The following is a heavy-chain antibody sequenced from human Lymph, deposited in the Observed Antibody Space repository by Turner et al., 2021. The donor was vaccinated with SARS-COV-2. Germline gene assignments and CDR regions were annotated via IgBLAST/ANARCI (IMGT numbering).Heavy chain of an antibody. J-gene: IGHJ4*02. V-gene: IGHV3-23*01. CDR3: AKGVRGAMIVVVIPYFDY. CDR2: ISGSGGDT. Sequence: EGQPFESGGGLVQPGGSLRLSRSTSGFPFSSYAMSWVSQAPVKGREWVSAISGSGGDTYYADSVKGRFTISRDNSKNTLYLQMNSLRAEDTAVYYCAKGVRGAMIVVVIPYFDYWGQGTLVTVSS. CDR1: GFPFSSYA. D-gene: IGHD3-22*01.